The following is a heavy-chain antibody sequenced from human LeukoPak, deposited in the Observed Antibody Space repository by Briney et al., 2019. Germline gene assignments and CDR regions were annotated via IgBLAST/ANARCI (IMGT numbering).Heavy chain of an antibody. J-gene: IGHJ6*03. V-gene: IGHV3-20*04. CDR3: ARSVVEYYYYYMDV. CDR1: GFTFEDYG. D-gene: IGHD4-23*01. Sequence: AGGSLRLSCAASGFTFEDYGMSWVRQAPGKGLEWVSGINWNGGSTGYADSVKGRFTISRDNAKNSLYLQMNSLRAEDTAVYYCARSVVEYYYYYMDVWGKGTTVTVSS. CDR2: INWNGGST.